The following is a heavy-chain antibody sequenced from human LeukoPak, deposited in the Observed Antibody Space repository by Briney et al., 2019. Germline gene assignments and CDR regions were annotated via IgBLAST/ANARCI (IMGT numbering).Heavy chain of an antibody. Sequence: PSETLSLTCTVSGGSISSYYWSWIRQPPGKGLEWIGYIYYSGSTNYNPSLKSRVTISVDASKNQFSLKLSSVTAADTAVYYCARSDYGQIDYWGQGTLVTVSS. D-gene: IGHD4-17*01. J-gene: IGHJ4*02. CDR1: GGSISSYY. CDR2: IYYSGST. V-gene: IGHV4-59*01. CDR3: ARSDYGQIDY.